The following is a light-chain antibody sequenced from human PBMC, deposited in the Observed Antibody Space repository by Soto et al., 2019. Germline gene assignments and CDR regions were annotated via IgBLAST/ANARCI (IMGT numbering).Light chain of an antibody. CDR2: NAS. Sequence: EIVLTQSPATLSLSPGERATLSCRASQSVTNYLAWYQQEPGQAPRLLIYNASNRAAGIPARFSGSGSGTDFTLTISSLEPEDFAVYYCQKGSNFFGQGTRLEIK. J-gene: IGKJ5*01. CDR1: QSVTNY. V-gene: IGKV3-11*01. CDR3: QKGSNF.